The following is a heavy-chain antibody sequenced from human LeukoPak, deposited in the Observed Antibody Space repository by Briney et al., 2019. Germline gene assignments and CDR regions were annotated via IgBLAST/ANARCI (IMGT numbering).Heavy chain of an antibody. Sequence: GGSLRLSCAAAGFSVSSNYLSWVRQAPGKGLEWVSALYAGGSIWHADSVKGRFTISRDNSRNTLYLQMNSLRAEDTAVYYCARSINYYDSSGVGAFDIWGQGTMVTVSS. CDR3: ARSINYYDSSGVGAFDI. V-gene: IGHV3-66*01. CDR1: GFSVSSNY. CDR2: LYAGGSI. D-gene: IGHD3-22*01. J-gene: IGHJ3*02.